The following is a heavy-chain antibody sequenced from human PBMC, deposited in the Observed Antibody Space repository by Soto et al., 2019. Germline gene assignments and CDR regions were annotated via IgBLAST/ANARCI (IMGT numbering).Heavy chain of an antibody. CDR1: GFTFSSYG. Sequence: QVQLVESGGGVVQPGRSLRLSCAASGFTFSSYGMHWVRQAPGKGLEWVAVISYDGSNKYYADSVKGRFTISRDNSKNTLYLQMNGLRAEDTAVYYCAKDQANSGTNFDYWGQGTLVTVSS. J-gene: IGHJ4*02. V-gene: IGHV3-30*18. CDR3: AKDQANSGTNFDY. CDR2: ISYDGSNK. D-gene: IGHD1-26*01.